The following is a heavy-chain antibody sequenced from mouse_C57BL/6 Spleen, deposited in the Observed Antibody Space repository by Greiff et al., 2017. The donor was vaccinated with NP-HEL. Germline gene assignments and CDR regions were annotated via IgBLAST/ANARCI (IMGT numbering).Heavy chain of an antibody. Sequence: QVQLQQPGAELVRPGTSVKLSCKASGYTFTSYWMHWVKQRPGQGLEWIGVIDPSDSYTNYNQKFKGKATLTVDTSSSTAYMQLSSLTSEDSAVYYCARGWLLRRGYAMDYWGQGTSVTVSS. CDR2: IDPSDSYT. CDR1: GYTFTSYW. CDR3: ARGWLLRRGYAMDY. V-gene: IGHV1-59*01. J-gene: IGHJ4*01. D-gene: IGHD2-3*01.